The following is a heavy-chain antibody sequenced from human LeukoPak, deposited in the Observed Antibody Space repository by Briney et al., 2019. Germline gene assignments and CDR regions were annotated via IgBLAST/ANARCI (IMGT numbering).Heavy chain of an antibody. CDR3: ARPGERDYGDYAWFDP. D-gene: IGHD4-17*01. J-gene: IGHJ5*02. CDR1: GYTFTGYY. CDR2: INPNSGGT. V-gene: IGHV1-2*02. Sequence: GASVKVSCKASGYTFTGYYMYWVRQALGQGLEWMGWINPNSGGTNYAQKFQGRVTVTRDTSISTAYMELSRLRSDDTAVYYCARPGERDYGDYAWFDPWGQGTLVTVSS.